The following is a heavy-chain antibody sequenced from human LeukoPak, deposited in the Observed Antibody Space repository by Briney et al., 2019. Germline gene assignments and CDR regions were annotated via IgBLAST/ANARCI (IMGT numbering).Heavy chain of an antibody. V-gene: IGHV3-74*01. CDR2: INSDGYST. J-gene: IGHJ4*02. CDR3: ARGSYGSRGSDY. Sequence: GGSLRLSCAASGFTFSSYWMHWVRQAPGKGLVWVSRINSDGYSTSYADSVKGRFTISRDNAKNTLYLQMNSLRAEDTAVYYCARGSYGSRGSDYWGQGTLVTVSS. D-gene: IGHD5-18*01. CDR1: GFTFSSYW.